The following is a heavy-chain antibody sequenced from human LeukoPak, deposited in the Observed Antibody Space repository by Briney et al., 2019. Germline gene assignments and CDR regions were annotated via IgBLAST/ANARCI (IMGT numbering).Heavy chain of an antibody. V-gene: IGHV3-30*04. D-gene: IGHD6-19*01. CDR1: GFTFSSYA. CDR2: MSYDGSQ. J-gene: IGHJ4*02. Sequence: QAGGSLRLSCAASGFTFSSYAMHWVRQAPGKGLDWVALMSYDGSQYYADSVQGRFTISRDKSKNTVHLQMNSLRTDDTAVYYCAKGRSGTAVAAPDYWGQGTLVTVSS. CDR3: AKGRSGTAVAAPDY.